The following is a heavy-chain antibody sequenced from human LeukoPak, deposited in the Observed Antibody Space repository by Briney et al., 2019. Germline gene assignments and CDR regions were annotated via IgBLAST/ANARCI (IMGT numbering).Heavy chain of an antibody. J-gene: IGHJ4*02. Sequence: SETLSLTCTVSGGSISSYYWSWIRQPPGKGLEWIGYIYYSGSTNYNPSLKSRVTISVDTSKNQFSLKLSSVTAADTAVYYCARSTLAAAEFDYWGQGTPVTVSS. CDR2: IYYSGST. CDR3: ARSTLAAAEFDY. V-gene: IGHV4-59*01. CDR1: GGSISSYY. D-gene: IGHD6-13*01.